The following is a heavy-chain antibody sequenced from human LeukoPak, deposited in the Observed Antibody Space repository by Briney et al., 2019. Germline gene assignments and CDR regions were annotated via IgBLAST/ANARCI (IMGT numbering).Heavy chain of an antibody. CDR3: ARDLVTVTKGFDI. Sequence: SETLSLTCAVSDDSFSSNYWTWIRQPPGKGLEWIGYISYIGGTNYNPSLKSRVTISIDTSKNQFSLKLSSVTAADTAVYYCARDLVTVTKGFDIWGQGTMVSVSS. CDR1: DDSFSSNY. J-gene: IGHJ3*02. V-gene: IGHV4-59*01. CDR2: ISYIGGT. D-gene: IGHD4-17*01.